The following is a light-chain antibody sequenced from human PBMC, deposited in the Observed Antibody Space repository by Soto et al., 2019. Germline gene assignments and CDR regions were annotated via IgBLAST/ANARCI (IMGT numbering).Light chain of an antibody. V-gene: IGLV2-8*01. CDR2: EVS. Sequence: QSVLTQPPSASGSPGQSVTIPCTGTYSDIGAYNYVSWYQQRPGDAPKLIIYEVSKRPSGVPDRFFASTSGNTASLTVSGLQADDEANYYCSSFKGTNSFVFGTGTKLTVL. CDR1: YSDIGAYNY. J-gene: IGLJ1*01. CDR3: SSFKGTNSFV.